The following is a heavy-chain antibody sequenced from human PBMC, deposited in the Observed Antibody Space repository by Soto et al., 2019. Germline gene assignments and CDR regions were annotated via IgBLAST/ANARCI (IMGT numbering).Heavy chain of an antibody. Sequence: ASVKVSCKASGYTFTTYGISWVRQAPGQGLEWMGWISVYNGNTKYAKKFQGRVTMTTDTSTNTAYMDLRSLRSDDTAVYYCVRAKIPSYHYYEPQAFDLWGQGTMVTVSS. CDR3: VRAKIPSYHYYEPQAFDL. D-gene: IGHD3-16*02. V-gene: IGHV1-18*04. CDR2: ISVYNGNT. CDR1: GYTFTTYG. J-gene: IGHJ3*01.